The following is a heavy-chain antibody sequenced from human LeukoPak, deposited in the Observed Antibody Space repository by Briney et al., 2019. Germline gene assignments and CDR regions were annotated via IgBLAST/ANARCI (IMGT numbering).Heavy chain of an antibody. V-gene: IGHV4-34*01. Sequence: PSETLSLTCAVYGGSFSGYYWSWIRQPPGKGLEWIGEINHSGSTYYNPSLKSRVTISVDTSKNQFSLKLSSVTAADTAVYYCARTCSSTSCRVEYFQHWGQGTLVTVSS. CDR2: INHSGST. J-gene: IGHJ1*01. CDR3: ARTCSSTSCRVEYFQH. D-gene: IGHD2-2*01. CDR1: GGSFSGYY.